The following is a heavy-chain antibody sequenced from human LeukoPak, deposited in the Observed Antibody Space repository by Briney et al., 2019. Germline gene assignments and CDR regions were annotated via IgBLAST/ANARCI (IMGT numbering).Heavy chain of an antibody. CDR3: ARDVGIAAAGNKGYYYGMDV. J-gene: IGHJ6*02. D-gene: IGHD6-13*01. CDR1: GFTFSSYG. V-gene: IGHV3-33*01. Sequence: GRSLSLSCAASGFTFSSYGMHGVRQAPGKGLEWGAVIWYDGSNKYYSDSVKGRFTISRDNSKNTLYLQMNSLRAEDTAVYYCARDVGIAAAGNKGYYYGMDVWGQGTTVTVSS. CDR2: IWYDGSNK.